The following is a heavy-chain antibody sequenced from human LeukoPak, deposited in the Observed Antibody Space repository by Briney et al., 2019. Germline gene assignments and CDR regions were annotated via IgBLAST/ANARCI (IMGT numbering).Heavy chain of an antibody. J-gene: IGHJ4*02. CDR1: GGSISSSSDY. V-gene: IGHV4-39*01. CDR2: IYYTGST. Sequence: PSETLSLTCIVSGGSISSSSDYWVWIRQPPGKGLEWIGSIYYTGSTYYNPSLKSRVTISVDTSKNQFSLKLSSVTAADTAVYYCARRSGSYFDYWGQGALVTVSS. D-gene: IGHD1-26*01. CDR3: ARRSGSYFDY.